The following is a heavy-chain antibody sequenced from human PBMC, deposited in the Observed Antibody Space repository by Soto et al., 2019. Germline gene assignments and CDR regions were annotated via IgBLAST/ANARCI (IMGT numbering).Heavy chain of an antibody. V-gene: IGHV3-23*01. J-gene: IGHJ4*02. CDR3: AKEDTSSGSLDY. D-gene: IGHD6-19*01. Sequence: GSLRLSCAASGFTFSNYGMSWVRQAPGKGLEWVAGIPVIGERRYYADSVKGRFTISRDNAKNTLYLQMNGLRVEDAASYYCAKEDTSSGSLDYWGQGALVTVSS. CDR2: IPVIGERR. CDR1: GFTFSNYG.